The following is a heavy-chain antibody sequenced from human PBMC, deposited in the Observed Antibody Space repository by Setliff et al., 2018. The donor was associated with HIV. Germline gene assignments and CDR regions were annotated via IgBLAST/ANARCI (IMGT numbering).Heavy chain of an antibody. J-gene: IGHJ4*02. D-gene: IGHD3-16*01. CDR1: GVSRDGYY. CDR2: IYHRGGT. Sequence: SETLSLTCAVYGVYGVSRDGYYWSWIRQPPGKGLEWIGEIYHRGGTTYNPSLKSRVTISADTPKNQFSLKLSSVTAADTAVYYCARRLGATVFYYFDYWGQGTLVTVSS. V-gene: IGHV4-34*01. CDR3: ARRLGATVFYYFDY.